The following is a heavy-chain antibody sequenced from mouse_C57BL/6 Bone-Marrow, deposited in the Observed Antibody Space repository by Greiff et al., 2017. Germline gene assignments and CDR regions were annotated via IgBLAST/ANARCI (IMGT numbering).Heavy chain of an antibody. CDR3: AEDISGMDVFAY. J-gene: IGHJ3*01. V-gene: IGHV12-3*01. CDR2: ITHSGET. CDR1: GFPITSGYY. D-gene: IGHD4-1*01. Sequence: KLQESGPGLVKPSQSLFLTCSITGFPITSGYYWIWIRQSPGKPLEWMGYITHSGETFYNPSLQSPISITRETSKPQFFLQLHSLTTEDTAMSYCAEDISGMDVFAYWGQGTLVTVSA.